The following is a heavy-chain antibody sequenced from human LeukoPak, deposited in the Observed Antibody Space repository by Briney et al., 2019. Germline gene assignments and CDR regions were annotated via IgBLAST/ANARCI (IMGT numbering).Heavy chain of an antibody. CDR1: GFTFSNAW. J-gene: IGHJ5*02. CDR3: ATDFYDTT. CDR2: IRSNSDGGTI. V-gene: IGHV3-15*07. Sequence: GGSLRLSCAASGFTFSNAWMNWVRQAPGKGLEWVGRIRSNSDGGTIDYAAPVKGRLALSRDDSKNTLYLQMNSLQTEDTAVYYCATDFYDTTWGQGTLVTVSS. D-gene: IGHD3-22*01.